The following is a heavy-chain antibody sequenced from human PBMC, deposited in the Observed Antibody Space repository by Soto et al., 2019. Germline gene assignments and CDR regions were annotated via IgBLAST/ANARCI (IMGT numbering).Heavy chain of an antibody. D-gene: IGHD6-19*01. V-gene: IGHV1-18*01. CDR2: ISAYNNNA. J-gene: IGHJ4*02. CDR1: GYTFRNFG. Sequence: QVQLVQSGAEVKKPGASVKVSCKASGYTFRNFGFNWVRQAPGQGLEWMGWISAYNNNANYAQILQRRVTLTTDTSTSTSYMELRSLRSDDTAVYYCARDMFPLSSGPGFVAYWGQGTLVRVSS. CDR3: ARDMFPLSSGPGFVAY.